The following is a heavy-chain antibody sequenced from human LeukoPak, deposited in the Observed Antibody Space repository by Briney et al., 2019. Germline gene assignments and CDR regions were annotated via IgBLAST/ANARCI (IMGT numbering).Heavy chain of an antibody. J-gene: IGHJ3*02. CDR3: ARSIYASGSYYAFDI. V-gene: IGHV3-23*01. CDR2: ISGSGGGT. D-gene: IGHD3-10*01. Sequence: GGSLRLSCAASGFTFSTYAMSWVRQAPGNGLEWVSAISGSGGGTYYADSVKGRFTISRDNSKNTLSLQMNSLRAEDTAVFYCARSIYASGSYYAFDIWGQETMVTVSS. CDR1: GFTFSTYA.